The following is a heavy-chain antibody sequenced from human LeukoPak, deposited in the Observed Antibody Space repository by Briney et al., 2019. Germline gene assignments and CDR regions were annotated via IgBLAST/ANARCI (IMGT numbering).Heavy chain of an antibody. CDR1: GFTFSNYW. V-gene: IGHV3-7*01. D-gene: IGHD3-10*01. CDR3: ARDADRGGDLDY. CDR2: IKKDGSDK. J-gene: IGHJ4*02. Sequence: GGSLRLSCAASGFTFSNYWMSWVRQTPGKGLERVAHIKKDGSDKYYVDSVKGRFTISRDNAKESLYLQMNSLRVEDTAVYYCARDADRGGDLDYWGQGTLVNVSS.